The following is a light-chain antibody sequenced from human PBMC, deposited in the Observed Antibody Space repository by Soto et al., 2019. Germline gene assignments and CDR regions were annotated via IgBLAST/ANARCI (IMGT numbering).Light chain of an antibody. V-gene: IGLV1-44*01. CDR1: SSNIGSNS. CDR2: SYY. J-gene: IGLJ2*01. CDR3: AEWDDSLNGVV. Sequence: QSVLTQPPSASGTPGQRVTISCSGSSSNIGSNSVNWYQQLPGTAPKLLIYSYYQRPSGVPDRFSGSKSGTSASLAISGLQSEDEADYYCAEWDDSLNGVVFGGGTKLTVL.